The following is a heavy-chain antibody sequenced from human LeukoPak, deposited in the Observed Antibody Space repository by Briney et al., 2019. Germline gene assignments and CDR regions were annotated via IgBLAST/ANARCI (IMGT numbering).Heavy chain of an antibody. D-gene: IGHD5-12*01. V-gene: IGHV3-30-3*01. CDR1: GFTFSSYA. J-gene: IGHJ4*02. CDR2: ISYDGSNK. Sequence: GGSLRLSCAASGFTFSSYAMHWVRQAPGKGLEGVAVISYDGSNKYYADSVKGRFTISRDNPKNTLYLQMNSLRAEDTAVYYCAREVIVATTYYFDYWGQGTLVTVSS. CDR3: AREVIVATTYYFDY.